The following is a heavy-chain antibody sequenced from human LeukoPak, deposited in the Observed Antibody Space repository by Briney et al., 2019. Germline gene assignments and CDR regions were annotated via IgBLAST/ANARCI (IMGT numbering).Heavy chain of an antibody. CDR1: GYTFSRYG. J-gene: IGHJ4*02. CDR2: ISDRGGST. CDR3: AKDRWGSADFWDH. D-gene: IGHD7-27*01. Sequence: PGGSLRLSCAASGYTFSRYGMTWVRQAQGQGLEWVASISDRGGSTYYADSVKDRFTISRDNSKNTLYLQMNSLRAEDTAVYYCAKDRWGSADFWDHWGQGTLVTVSS. V-gene: IGHV3-23*01.